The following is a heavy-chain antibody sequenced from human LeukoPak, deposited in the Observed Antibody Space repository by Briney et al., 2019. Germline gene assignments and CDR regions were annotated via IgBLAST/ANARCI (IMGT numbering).Heavy chain of an antibody. D-gene: IGHD2-21*02. V-gene: IGHV5-51*01. CDR1: GYCFTSYW. CDR2: IYPGDSDT. Sequence: GESLKISCTGSGYCFTSYWIGWVRHLPGKGLGWMGIIYPGDSDTRYSPSFQGQVTISADKSISTDYLQWSSLKASNTAMYYCARPGCGGDCYPGRDAFDIWGQGTMVTVSS. J-gene: IGHJ3*02. CDR3: ARPGCGGDCYPGRDAFDI.